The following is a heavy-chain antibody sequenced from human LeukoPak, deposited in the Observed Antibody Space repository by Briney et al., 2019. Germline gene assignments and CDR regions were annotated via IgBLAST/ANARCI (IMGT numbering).Heavy chain of an antibody. CDR3: ARVLDDYVWGRGDFDY. J-gene: IGHJ4*02. CDR1: GGFISSGGYY. Sequence: EASEALSLTCTVSGGFISSGGYYWSWIRQPPGKGLEWIGEINHSGSTNYNPSLKSRVTISVDTSKNQFSLKLSSVTAADTAVYYCARVLDDYVWGRGDFDYWGQGTLVTVSS. V-gene: IGHV4-39*07. D-gene: IGHD3-16*01. CDR2: INHSGST.